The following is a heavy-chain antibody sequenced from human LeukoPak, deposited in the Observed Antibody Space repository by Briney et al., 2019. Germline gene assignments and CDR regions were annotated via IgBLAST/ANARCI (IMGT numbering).Heavy chain of an antibody. CDR3: ARHKDSGGYPSDY. CDR1: GGSISSSGYY. Sequence: SETLSLTCTVSGGSISSSGYYWGWIRQPPGMGLEWIGSIYYSGSTYYNPSLKSRVTTSGDTSKSQFSLKLSSVTAADTAVYYCARHKDSGGYPSDYWGQGTLVTVSS. CDR2: IYYSGST. V-gene: IGHV4-39*01. D-gene: IGHD3-22*01. J-gene: IGHJ4*02.